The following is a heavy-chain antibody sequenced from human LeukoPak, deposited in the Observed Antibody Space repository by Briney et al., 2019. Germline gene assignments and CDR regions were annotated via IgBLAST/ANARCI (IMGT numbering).Heavy chain of an antibody. V-gene: IGHV4-59*01. J-gene: IGHJ5*02. CDR3: ARGRYSYGGGGGWFDP. Sequence: PSETLSLTCSVSGGSISTYYWSWIRQPPGKGLEWIGYIYYSGTTNYNPSLKSRVTISIDTSKNQFSLQLNSVTAADTAVYYCARGRYSYGGGGGWFDPWGQGTLVTVAS. CDR2: IYYSGTT. CDR1: GGSISTYY. D-gene: IGHD5-18*01.